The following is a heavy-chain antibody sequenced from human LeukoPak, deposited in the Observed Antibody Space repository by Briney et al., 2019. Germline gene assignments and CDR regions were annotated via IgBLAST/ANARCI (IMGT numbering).Heavy chain of an antibody. CDR3: APPSRGGWYDFDY. Sequence: GGSLRLSCAASGFSFGDYAMHWVRQAPGKGLEWVSLISGDGGGSYYADSVKGRFTISRDNSKNSLYLQMNSLRHEDTALYYCAPPSRGGWYDFDYWREGTRLTVPS. V-gene: IGHV3-43*02. CDR2: ISGDGGGS. CDR1: GFSFGDYA. J-gene: IGHJ4*02. D-gene: IGHD6-19*01.